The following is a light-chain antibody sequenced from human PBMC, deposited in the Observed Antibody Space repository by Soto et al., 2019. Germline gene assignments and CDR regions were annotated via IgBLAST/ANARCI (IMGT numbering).Light chain of an antibody. CDR3: QSYDSSLSGWA. J-gene: IGLJ3*02. Sequence: QSVLTQPPSVSGAPGQKVTISCTRSSSNIGAAYDVHWYQHLPGTAPKLLIYGNNNRPSGVPDRFSCSKSGTSASLAITGLQAEDEADYYCQSYDSSLSGWAFGGGTKLTVL. V-gene: IGLV1-40*01. CDR1: SSNIGAAYD. CDR2: GNN.